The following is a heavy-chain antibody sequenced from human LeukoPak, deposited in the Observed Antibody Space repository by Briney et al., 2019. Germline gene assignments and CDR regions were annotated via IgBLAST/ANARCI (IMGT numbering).Heavy chain of an antibody. CDR2: INHSGST. CDR1: GGSFSGYY. D-gene: IGHD2-21*02. CDR3: ARAQTGYFDL. V-gene: IGHV4-34*01. J-gene: IGHJ2*01. Sequence: SETLSLTCAVYGGSFSGYYWSWIRQPPGKGLEWIGEINHSGSTNYNPSLKSRVTISVDTSKNQFSLKLSSVTAADTAVYYCARAQTGYFDLWGRGTLVTVSS.